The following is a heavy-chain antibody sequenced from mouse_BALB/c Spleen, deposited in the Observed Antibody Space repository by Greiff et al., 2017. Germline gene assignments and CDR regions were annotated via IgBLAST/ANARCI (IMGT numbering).Heavy chain of an antibody. CDR3: ARAGAGSGAMDY. J-gene: IGHJ4*01. D-gene: IGHD3-3*01. CDR2: IYPGDGST. V-gene: IGHV1-85*01. Sequence: VQLQQSGPELVKPGASVKISCKASGYTFTSYDIYWVKQKPGRGLEWIGWIYPGDGSTKYNEKFKGQATFTVDTSSSTAYMQFNSLTSEDPAVYYCARAGAGSGAMDYWGQGTSVTVSS. CDR1: GYTFTSYD.